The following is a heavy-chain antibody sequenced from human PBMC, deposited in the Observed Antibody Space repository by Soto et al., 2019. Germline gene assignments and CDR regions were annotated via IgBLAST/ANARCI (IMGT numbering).Heavy chain of an antibody. CDR3: ARGNTMVRGVRTWWFDP. CDR2: IYHSGST. J-gene: IGHJ5*02. CDR1: GGSISSGGYS. Sequence: PSETLSLTCAVSGGSISSGGYSWSWIRQPPGKGLEWIGYIYHSGSTYYNPSLKSRVTISVDRSKNQFSLKLSSVTAADTAVYYCARGNTMVRGVRTWWFDPWGQGTMVTVYS. D-gene: IGHD3-10*01. V-gene: IGHV4-30-2*01.